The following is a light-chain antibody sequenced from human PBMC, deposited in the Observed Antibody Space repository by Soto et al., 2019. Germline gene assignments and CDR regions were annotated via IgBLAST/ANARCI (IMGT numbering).Light chain of an antibody. V-gene: IGKV3-20*01. CDR3: HQYGDSAHT. CDR1: QSVRNGA. Sequence: EIVLTQSPGTLSLSPGEGATVSCRASQSVRNGALAWYQQKPGQAPRLLIFGESSRATDIPDRFSASGSGTQFTLTISRLEHEDFAVYYCHQYGDSAHTFGQGTKLDIK. CDR2: GES. J-gene: IGKJ2*01.